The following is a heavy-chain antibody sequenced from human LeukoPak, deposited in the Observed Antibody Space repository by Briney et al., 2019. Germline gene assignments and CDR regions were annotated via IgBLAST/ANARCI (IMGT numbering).Heavy chain of an antibody. CDR3: ARMKGCSSTTCYFAIY. CDR2: IKEDGSEK. D-gene: IGHD2-2*01. V-gene: IGHV3-7*05. Sequence: GGSLRLSCAASGSTFSTFWMTWVRQAPGKGLEWVANIKEDGSEKYYVDSLKGRFTISRDNAKNSLYPQMNSLRAEDTAVYYCARMKGCSSTTCYFAIYWGQGTLVTVSS. J-gene: IGHJ4*02. CDR1: GSTFSTFW.